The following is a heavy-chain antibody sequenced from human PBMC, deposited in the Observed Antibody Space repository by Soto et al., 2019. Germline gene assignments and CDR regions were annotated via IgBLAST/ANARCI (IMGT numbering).Heavy chain of an antibody. V-gene: IGHV1-18*04. CDR1: GYSFTGYG. CDR2: ITTYNCDT. D-gene: IGHD5-12*01. CDR3: ARGRGYSLIPVVDDAVDV. J-gene: IGHJ3*01. Sequence: ASVKVSCKASGYSFTGYGINWVRQAPGQGLQWLGRITTYNCDTNYAQNFQGRVTMTTDTSTSTTYMELRSLRSDDTAVYFCARGRGYSLIPVVDDAVDVWGQGTLVTVSS.